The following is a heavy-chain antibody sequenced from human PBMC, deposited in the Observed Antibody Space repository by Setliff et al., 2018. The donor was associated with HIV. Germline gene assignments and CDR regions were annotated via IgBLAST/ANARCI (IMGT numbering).Heavy chain of an antibody. J-gene: IGHJ4*02. CDR2: INWNSNK. D-gene: IGHD1-1*01. CDR1: GFTFDDYA. V-gene: IGHV3-9*01. CDR3: ARDLNWAFDY. Sequence: GGSLRLSCAASGFTFDDYAMHWVRLTPGKGLEWVSGINWNSNKYYADSVKGRFTISRDNSKNTLYLQMNSLTSEDTAVYYCARDLNWAFDYWGQGILVTVSS.